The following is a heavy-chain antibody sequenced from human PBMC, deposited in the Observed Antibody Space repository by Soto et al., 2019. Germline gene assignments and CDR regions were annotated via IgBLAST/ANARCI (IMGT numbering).Heavy chain of an antibody. V-gene: IGHV3-21*06. CDR3: ARGGLVRGYDY. J-gene: IGHJ4*02. CDR1: GFTFSSYG. D-gene: IGHD3-10*01. Sequence: VGSLRLSCAASGFTFSSYGMNWVRQAPGKGLEWVSFISSSSSYTQYADSVEGRFTVSRDNAKNSLHLQMNSLGAEDTAVYYCARGGLVRGYDYWGQGTRVTVSS. CDR2: ISSSSSYT.